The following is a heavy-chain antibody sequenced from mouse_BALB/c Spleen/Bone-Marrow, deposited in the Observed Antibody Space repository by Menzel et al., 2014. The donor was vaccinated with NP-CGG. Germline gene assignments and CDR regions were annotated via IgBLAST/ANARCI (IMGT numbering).Heavy chain of an antibody. CDR1: GYTFTSYT. CDR3: AAGYYGNSGWFAY. J-gene: IGHJ3*01. Sequence: VQRVESGAELARPRASVKMSCKASGYTFTSYTMHWVKQRPGQGLEWIGYINPSSGYTNYNQKFKDKATLTADKSSSTAYMQLSSLTSEDSAVYYCAAGYYGNSGWFAYWGQGTLVTVSA. CDR2: INPSSGYT. V-gene: IGHV1-4*01. D-gene: IGHD2-1*01.